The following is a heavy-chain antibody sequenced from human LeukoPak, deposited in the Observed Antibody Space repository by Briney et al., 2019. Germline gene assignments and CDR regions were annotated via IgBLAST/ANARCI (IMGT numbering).Heavy chain of an antibody. V-gene: IGHV3-72*01. CDR2: IRNKANSYTT. CDR3: ARASIIMTPYYFDY. J-gene: IGHJ4*02. Sequence: GGSLRLSCAASGFTFSDHYMDWVRRALGKGLEWVGRIRNKANSYTTEYAASVKGRFTISRDDSKNSLYLQMNSLKTEDTAVYYCARASIIMTPYYFDYWGQGTLVTVSS. D-gene: IGHD3-16*01. CDR1: GFTFSDHY.